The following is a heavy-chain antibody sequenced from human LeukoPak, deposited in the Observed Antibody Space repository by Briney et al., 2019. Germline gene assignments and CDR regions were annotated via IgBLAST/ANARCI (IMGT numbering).Heavy chain of an antibody. Sequence: GGSLRLLCAASGFTFSSYGMHWVRQAPGKGLEWVAVISYDGSNKYYADSVKGRFTISRDNSKNTLYLQMNSLRAEDTAVYYCAKSTLDIVVVPAAMSRYYYGMDVWGQGTTVTVPS. CDR3: AKSTLDIVVVPAAMSRYYYGMDV. J-gene: IGHJ6*02. CDR1: GFTFSSYG. D-gene: IGHD2-2*03. V-gene: IGHV3-30*18. CDR2: ISYDGSNK.